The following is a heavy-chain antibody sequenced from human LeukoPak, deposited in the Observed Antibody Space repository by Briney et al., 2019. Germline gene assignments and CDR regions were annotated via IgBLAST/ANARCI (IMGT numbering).Heavy chain of an antibody. D-gene: IGHD3-22*01. J-gene: IGHJ4*02. V-gene: IGHV4-4*07. CDR2: IYSSGST. CDR1: GGSIRSYC. Sequence: SETLSLTCTVSGGSIRSYCWGWIRQPAGKGLEWIGRIYSSGSTNYNPSLKSRVTMSVDTSKNQFSLKVSSVTAADTAMYYCARGDNNGFARPFDRWGQGTLVTVSS. CDR3: ARGDNNGFARPFDR.